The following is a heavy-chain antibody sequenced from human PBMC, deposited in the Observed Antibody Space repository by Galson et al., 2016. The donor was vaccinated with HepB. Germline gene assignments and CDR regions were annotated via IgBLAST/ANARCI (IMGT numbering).Heavy chain of an antibody. Sequence: GSLRLSCAASGFTFSDSYMSWIRQAPGKGLEWLSYISSGYTVIYYADSVRGRFTISRDDGNNSLWLQMSSLRVEDTAIYYCATGGVGPLQDWGQGVLVTVAA. CDR1: GFTFSDSY. CDR2: ISSGYTVI. J-gene: IGHJ1*01. V-gene: IGHV3-11*01. D-gene: IGHD3-10*01. CDR3: ATGGVGPLQD.